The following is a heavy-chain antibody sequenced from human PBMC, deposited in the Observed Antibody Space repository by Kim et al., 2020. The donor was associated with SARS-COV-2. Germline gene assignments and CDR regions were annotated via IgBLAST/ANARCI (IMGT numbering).Heavy chain of an antibody. V-gene: IGHV6-1*01. J-gene: IGHJ4*02. Sequence: YDDYAVSVKSRITINPDTSKNQFSLQLNSVTPEDTAMYYCARDHSGYSFDYWGQGTLVTVSS. CDR3: ARDHSGYSFDY. D-gene: IGHD1-26*01. CDR2: YD.